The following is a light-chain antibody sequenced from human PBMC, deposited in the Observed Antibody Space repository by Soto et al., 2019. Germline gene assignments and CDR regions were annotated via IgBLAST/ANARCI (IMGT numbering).Light chain of an antibody. CDR3: SSYAGSKGV. CDR1: SSDVGGYNY. CDR2: EVS. V-gene: IGLV2-8*01. Sequence: QSALTQPPSASGSPGQSVTISSTGTSSDVGGYNYVSWYQQHPGKAPTLMIYEVSKRPSGVPDRFSGSKSGNTASLTVSGLQAEDEADYYCSSYAGSKGVFGGGTKLTVL. J-gene: IGLJ2*01.